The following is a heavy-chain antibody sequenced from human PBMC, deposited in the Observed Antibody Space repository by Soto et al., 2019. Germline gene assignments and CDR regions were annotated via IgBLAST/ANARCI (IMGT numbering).Heavy chain of an antibody. CDR1: GYTFTAYY. D-gene: IGHD5-12*01. Sequence: VELVQTGAEVEKPGAAVRISCKTSGYTFTAYYIHWVRQAPGQGLEWMGWINPNSGVANYAQKFQGRVTMTRDTSISAVYMELTKMRSEDTTIYYCARQGSGSEYPQYFYYGMDVWGQGNTAADSS. CDR2: INPNSGVA. V-gene: IGHV1-2*02. J-gene: IGHJ6*02. CDR3: ARQGSGSEYPQYFYYGMDV.